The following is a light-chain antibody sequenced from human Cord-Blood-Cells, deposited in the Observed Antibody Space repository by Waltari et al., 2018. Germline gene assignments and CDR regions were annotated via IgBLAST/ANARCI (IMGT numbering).Light chain of an antibody. CDR2: DVS. V-gene: IGLV2-14*01. CDR3: SSYTSSSTLV. CDR1: SSDVGGYNY. J-gene: IGLJ1*01. Sequence: SALTQPASVSGSPGQSITISCTGTSSDVGGYNYVSWYQQHPGKAPKLMIYDVSKRPSGVSNRFSGSKSGNTASLTISGLQAEDEADYYCSSYTSSSTLVFGTGTKVTVL.